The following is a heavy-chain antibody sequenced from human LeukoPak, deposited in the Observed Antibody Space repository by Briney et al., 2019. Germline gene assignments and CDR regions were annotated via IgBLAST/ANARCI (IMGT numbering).Heavy chain of an antibody. CDR1: GFTFSDYY. Sequence: GGSLRLSCAASGFTFSDYYMSWIRQAPGKGLEWISYITRSGGFYADSVKGRITISRDNAKNSLYLQMNSLRVEDTAVYYCARDGDTTSKVDYLGQGTLVTVSS. CDR3: ARDGDTTSKVDY. J-gene: IGHJ4*02. V-gene: IGHV3-11*01. CDR2: ITRSGG. D-gene: IGHD7-27*01.